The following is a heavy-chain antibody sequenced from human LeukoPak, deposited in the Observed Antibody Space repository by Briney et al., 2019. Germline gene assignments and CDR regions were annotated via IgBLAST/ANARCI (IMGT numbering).Heavy chain of an antibody. J-gene: IGHJ4*02. CDR1: GFTFSSYG. CDR2: IRYDGSNK. CDR3: ASGRIQLWLDAIDY. Sequence: PGGSLRLSCAASGFTFSSYGMHWVRQAPGKGLEWVAFIRYDGSNKYYADSVKGRFTISRDNAKNSLYLQMNSLRAEDTAVYYCASGRIQLWLDAIDYWGQGTLVTVSS. D-gene: IGHD5-18*01. V-gene: IGHV3-30*02.